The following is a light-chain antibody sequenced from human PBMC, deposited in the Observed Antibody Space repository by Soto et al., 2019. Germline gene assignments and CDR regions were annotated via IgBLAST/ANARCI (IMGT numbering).Light chain of an antibody. CDR1: QTISRS. CDR3: QQSFSIPFT. J-gene: IGKJ3*01. CDR2: AAT. Sequence: DIQMTQSPVSLSASLGDKVTIACRTSQTISRSLNWYHHRPGKAPRLLVYAATTLQSGVPSRFSGSGSGTDFNLTISSLQPEDFATYYCQQSFSIPFTFGPGTKVDIK. V-gene: IGKV1-39*01.